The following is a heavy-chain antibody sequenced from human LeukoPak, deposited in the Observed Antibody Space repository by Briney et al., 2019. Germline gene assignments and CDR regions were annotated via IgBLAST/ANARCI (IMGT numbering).Heavy chain of an antibody. CDR2: IHYSGST. CDR1: GGSISDYY. CDR3: ARIEGDNSLDY. J-gene: IGHJ4*02. Sequence: SETLSLTCTVSGGSISDYYWSLIRQPPGKGLEWIAYIHYSGSTNYNPSLKSRVIISVDTSRSQLFLKLSSVTAADTAVYYCARIEGDNSLDYWGQGTLVTVSS. V-gene: IGHV4-59*01. D-gene: IGHD3-16*01.